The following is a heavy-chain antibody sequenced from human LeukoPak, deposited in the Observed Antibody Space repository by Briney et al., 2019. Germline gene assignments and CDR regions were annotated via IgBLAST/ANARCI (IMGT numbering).Heavy chain of an antibody. D-gene: IGHD4-17*01. CDR2: IKQDGSEK. J-gene: IGHJ6*02. Sequence: GGSLRLSCAASGFTFSTYGMHWVRQAPGKGLEWVANIKQDGSEKYYVDSVKGRFTISRDNAKNSLYLQMNSLRAEDTALYYCAKSSERIRFPTRDGMDVWGQGTTVTVSS. CDR1: GFTFSTYG. V-gene: IGHV3-7*03. CDR3: AKSSERIRFPTRDGMDV.